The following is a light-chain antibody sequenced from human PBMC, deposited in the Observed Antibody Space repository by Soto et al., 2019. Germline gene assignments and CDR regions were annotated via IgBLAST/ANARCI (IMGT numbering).Light chain of an antibody. J-gene: IGKJ1*01. V-gene: IGKV3-15*01. CDR2: RAS. Sequence: ILMTQSPASLSVSPGERATLSCRASQNIYSNIAWYQQRPGQAPRLLIYRASTRATGVPARFSGSGSGTEFTLTISSLQSEDFTVYSCQQYDSSPRTFGQGTRVEIK. CDR1: QNIYSN. CDR3: QQYDSSPRT.